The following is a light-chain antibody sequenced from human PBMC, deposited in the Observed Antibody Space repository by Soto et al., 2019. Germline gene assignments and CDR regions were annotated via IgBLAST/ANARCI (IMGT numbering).Light chain of an antibody. CDR2: EGS. CDR1: SSDVGSYNI. Sequence: QSVLTQPASVSGSPGQSITISCTGTSSDVGSYNIVSWYQQHPGKAPKLMIYEGSKRPSGVSNRFSGSKSGNTASLTISGLPAEDEADYYCCSYAGSSTFDVVFGGGTKLTVL. J-gene: IGLJ2*01. V-gene: IGLV2-23*03. CDR3: CSYAGSSTFDVV.